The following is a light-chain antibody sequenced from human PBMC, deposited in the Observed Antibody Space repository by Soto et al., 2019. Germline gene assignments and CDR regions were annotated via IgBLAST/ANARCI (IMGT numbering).Light chain of an antibody. J-gene: IGKJ1*01. CDR3: QQYGSSLWT. Sequence: LTQSPVTLSLSPGEGATLSCRTSQRVDNNFVAWYQQKPGQAPRLLIYGASTRATGIPDRFSGSGFGTDFTLTITRLEPEDFAVYYCQQYGSSLWTFGLGTKV. CDR2: GAS. CDR1: QRVDNNF. V-gene: IGKV3-20*01.